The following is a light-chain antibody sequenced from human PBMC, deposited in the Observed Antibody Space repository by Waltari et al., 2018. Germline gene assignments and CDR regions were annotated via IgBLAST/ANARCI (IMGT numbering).Light chain of an antibody. CDR1: SSDVGTYNY. J-gene: IGLJ3*02. Sequence: QSALTQPASVSGSPGQSITISCTGPSSDVGTYNYVSCYQQHPGKAPKLLIYDVSYRPSGVSYRFSGSKSGNTASLTISGLQAEDEADYYCSSYITTNTLELFGGGTSLTVL. CDR2: DVS. V-gene: IGLV2-14*03. CDR3: SSYITTNTLEL.